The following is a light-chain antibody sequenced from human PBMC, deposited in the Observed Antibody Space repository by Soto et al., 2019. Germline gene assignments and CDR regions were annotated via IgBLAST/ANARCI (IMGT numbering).Light chain of an antibody. CDR1: QSISGY. CDR3: QQYDSLWT. V-gene: IGKV1-5*01. J-gene: IGKJ1*01. Sequence: DIQMTQSPSTLSASVGDRVTITCRASQSISGYLAWYQQRPGKAPQLLIYDASSLQTGVPSRFSGSGSGTEFTLTISSLQPDDFATCYCQQYDSLWTFGQGTKVDIK. CDR2: DAS.